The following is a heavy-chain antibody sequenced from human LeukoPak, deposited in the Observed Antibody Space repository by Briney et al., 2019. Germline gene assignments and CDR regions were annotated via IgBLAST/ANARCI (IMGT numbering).Heavy chain of an antibody. J-gene: IGHJ5*02. V-gene: IGHV3-53*01. CDR2: IYSGGST. CDR3: ARDGCTNGVCYYNWFDP. D-gene: IGHD2-8*01. Sequence: GGSLRLSCAASGFTVSSNYMSWVRQAPGKGLEWVSVIYSGGSTYYADSVKGRFTISRDNSKNTLYLQMNSLRAEDTAVYYCARDGCTNGVCYYNWFDPWGQGTLVTVSS. CDR1: GFTVSSNY.